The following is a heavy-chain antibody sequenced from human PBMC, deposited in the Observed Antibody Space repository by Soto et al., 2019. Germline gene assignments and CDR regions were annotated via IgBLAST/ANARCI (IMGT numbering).Heavy chain of an antibody. V-gene: IGHV1-69*02. CDR3: ARGGAVVVPGAVDRHNWFDP. CDR2: VIPILGMA. D-gene: IGHD2-2*01. J-gene: IGHJ5*02. Sequence: QVQLVQSGAEVNKPGSSVKVSCEASGGTFSSYSFSWVRQAPGQGLEWMGRVIPILGMANYAQKFQGRVTSTAYKSTSTVYMELSSLRSEDTAVYYCARGGAVVVPGAVDRHNWFDPWGQGTLVTVSS. CDR1: GGTFSSYS.